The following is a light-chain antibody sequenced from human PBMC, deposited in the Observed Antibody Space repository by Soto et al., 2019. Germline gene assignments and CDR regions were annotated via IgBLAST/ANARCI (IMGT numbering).Light chain of an antibody. CDR1: QSVSNNY. J-gene: IGKJ1*01. V-gene: IGKV3-20*01. Sequence: EIVLTQSPGTLSLSPGERATLSCRASQSVSNNYLAWYQQKPGQAPRLLIYGASNRPTGIPDRFSGSGSGTDFTLTISRLEPEDFVVYYCQQYGNSPWTCGPGTKVEIK. CDR2: GAS. CDR3: QQYGNSPWT.